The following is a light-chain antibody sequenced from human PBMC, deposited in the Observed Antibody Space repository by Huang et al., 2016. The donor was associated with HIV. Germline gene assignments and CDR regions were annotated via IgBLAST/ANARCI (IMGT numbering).Light chain of an antibody. CDR3: QQCGSPTWT. V-gene: IGKV3-20*01. CDR2: GAS. Sequence: GTLSLSPGDRATLSCRASQFVANAYVAWYQHKPGQSPRLLIYGASMRASGIPDRFSGSGFGTDFTLTISRLEPDDFAVYFCQQCGSPTWTFGQGTKVEIK. J-gene: IGKJ1*01. CDR1: QFVANAY.